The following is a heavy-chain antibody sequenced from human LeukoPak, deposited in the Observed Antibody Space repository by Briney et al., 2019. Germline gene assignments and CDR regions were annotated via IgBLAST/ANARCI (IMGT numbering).Heavy chain of an antibody. CDR3: ARMTLAGIQYMDV. D-gene: IGHD3-3*02. J-gene: IGHJ6*03. CDR2: IYYSGST. Sequence: SETLSLTCTVSGGSISGYYWSWIRQPPGKGLEWIAYIYYSGSTNYNPSLMSRVTISVDTSKNQFSLKLTSVTAADPAVYYCARMTLAGIQYMDVWGKGTTVTVSS. CDR1: GGSISGYY. V-gene: IGHV4-59*01.